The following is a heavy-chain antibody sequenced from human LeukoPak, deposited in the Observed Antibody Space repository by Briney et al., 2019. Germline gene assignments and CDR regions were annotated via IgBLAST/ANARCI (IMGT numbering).Heavy chain of an antibody. J-gene: IGHJ3*02. Sequence: SETLSLTCTVSGGSISSGSYYWSWIRQPAGKGLEWIGRIYTSGSTNYNPSLKSRVTISVDTSKNQFSLKLSSVTAADTAVYYCARGLLPRRDGYNSYAFDIWGQGTMVTVSS. CDR1: GGSISSGSYY. CDR3: ARGLLPRRDGYNSYAFDI. V-gene: IGHV4-61*02. D-gene: IGHD5-24*01. CDR2: IYTSGST.